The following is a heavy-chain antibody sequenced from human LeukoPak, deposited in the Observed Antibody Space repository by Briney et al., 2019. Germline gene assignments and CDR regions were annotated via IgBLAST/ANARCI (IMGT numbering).Heavy chain of an antibody. J-gene: IGHJ5*02. V-gene: IGHV4-59*01. CDR2: IYFGGTT. D-gene: IGHD4-23*01. CDR1: GGSIKNYY. Sequence: SETLPLTCSVSGGSIKNYYWSWIRQPPGKGLEWLGNIYFGGTTDYTSSLKSRLTISVDTFKNQLSLNLQSVTAADTATYYCARHRSDTGGKKGVNWFDPWGQGTLVTVSS. CDR3: ARHRSDTGGKKGVNWFDP.